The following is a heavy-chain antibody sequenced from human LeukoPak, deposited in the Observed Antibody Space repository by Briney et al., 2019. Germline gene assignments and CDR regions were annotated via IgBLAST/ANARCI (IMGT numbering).Heavy chain of an antibody. V-gene: IGHV4-59*08. D-gene: IGHD6-13*01. Sequence: SETLSLTCTVSGGSISSYYWSWIRQPPGKGLEWIGYIYYSGSTNYNPPLKSRVTISVDTSKNQFSLKLSSVTAADTAVYYCAGIAAATEWLDPWGQGTLVTVSS. CDR3: AGIAAATEWLDP. CDR1: GGSISSYY. CDR2: IYYSGST. J-gene: IGHJ5*02.